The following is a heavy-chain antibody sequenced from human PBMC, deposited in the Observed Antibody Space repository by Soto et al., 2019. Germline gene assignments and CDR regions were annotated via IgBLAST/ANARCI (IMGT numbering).Heavy chain of an antibody. D-gene: IGHD3-10*01. Sequence: SETLSLTCAVYGGSFSGYYWSWIRQPPGKGLEWIGEINHSGSTNYNPSLKSRVTISVDTSKNQFSLKLSSVTAADTAVYYCARVVSGNNWFDPWGQGTLVTVSS. V-gene: IGHV4-34*01. CDR1: GGSFSGYY. CDR3: ARVVSGNNWFDP. J-gene: IGHJ5*02. CDR2: INHSGST.